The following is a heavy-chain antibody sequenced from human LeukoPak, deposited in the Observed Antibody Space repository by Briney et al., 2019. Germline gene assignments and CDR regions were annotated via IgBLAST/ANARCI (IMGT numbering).Heavy chain of an antibody. V-gene: IGHV1-2*02. CDR2: INPKSGGT. Sequence: ASVKVSCKASGYTFTDYNLHWVRQAPGQGLEWMGWINPKSGGTNYAQKFQGRVTMTWDTSISTAYMELSRLRSDDTAVYYCARGRTLVRGIIIRGDYWGQGTLVTVSS. CDR3: ARGRTLVRGIIIRGDY. J-gene: IGHJ4*02. D-gene: IGHD3-10*01. CDR1: GYTFTDYN.